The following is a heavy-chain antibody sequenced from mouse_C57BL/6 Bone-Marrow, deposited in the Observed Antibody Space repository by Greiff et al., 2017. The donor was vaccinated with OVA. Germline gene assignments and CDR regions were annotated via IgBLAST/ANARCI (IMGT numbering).Heavy chain of an antibody. CDR2: IYPGSGST. Sequence: VQLQQPGAELVKPGASVKMSCKASGYTFTSYWITWVKQRPGQGLEWIGDIYPGSGSTNYNEKFKSKATLTVDTSSSTAYMQLSSLTSEDSAVYYCARDRITTVVAPNYFDYWGQGTTLTVSS. D-gene: IGHD1-1*01. CDR3: ARDRITTVVAPNYFDY. J-gene: IGHJ2*01. V-gene: IGHV1-55*01. CDR1: GYTFTSYW.